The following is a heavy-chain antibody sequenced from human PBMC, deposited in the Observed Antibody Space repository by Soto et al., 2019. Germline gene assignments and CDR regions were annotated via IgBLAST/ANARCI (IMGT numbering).Heavy chain of an antibody. Sequence: PSETLSLTCTVSGFSISSYYWSWIRQPPGKGLEWIGYIYYSGSTNYNPSLKSRVTISVDTSKNQFSLKLSSVTAADTAVYYCARVGAYDLSYGMDVWGQGTTVTV. CDR3: ARVGAYDLSYGMDV. CDR1: GFSISSYY. J-gene: IGHJ6*02. D-gene: IGHD3-3*01. CDR2: IYYSGST. V-gene: IGHV4-59*01.